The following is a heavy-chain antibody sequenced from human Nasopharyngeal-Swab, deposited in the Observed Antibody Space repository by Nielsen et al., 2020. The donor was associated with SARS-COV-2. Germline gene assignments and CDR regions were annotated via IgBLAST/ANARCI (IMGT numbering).Heavy chain of an antibody. CDR2: INHCGST. V-gene: IGHV4-34*01. Sequence: WIRQPPGKGLEWIGEINHCGSTNYNPSLKSRVTISVDTSKNQFSLKLSSVTAADTAVYYCARAIFGVVIIFNYYYMDVWGKGTTVTVSS. J-gene: IGHJ6*03. CDR3: ARAIFGVVIIFNYYYMDV. D-gene: IGHD3-3*01.